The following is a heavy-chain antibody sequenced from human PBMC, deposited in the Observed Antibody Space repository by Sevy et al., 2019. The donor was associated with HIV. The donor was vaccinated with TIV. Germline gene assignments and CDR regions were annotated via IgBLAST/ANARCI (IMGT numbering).Heavy chain of an antibody. CDR3: ARVVEPAGIDPYYYGVDV. V-gene: IGHV1-2*02. Sequence: ASVKVSCKASGYTFTDYYIHWVRQAPGQGLEWMGWINPKSGGTNYAQKFHGRVTMTRDRYISTAYMELSRLRSDDTAVYYCARVVEPAGIDPYYYGVDVWGPGATVTVSS. J-gene: IGHJ6*02. D-gene: IGHD2-2*02. CDR1: GYTFTDYY. CDR2: INPKSGGT.